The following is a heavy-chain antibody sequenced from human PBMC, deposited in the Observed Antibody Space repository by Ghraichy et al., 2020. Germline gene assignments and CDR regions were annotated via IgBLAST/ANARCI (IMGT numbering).Heavy chain of an antibody. V-gene: IGHV3-30*02. CDR3: AKTRRTAMEEFDY. Sequence: GEYLNISCAASGFTFSSYGMHWVRQAPGKGLEWVAFIRYDGSNKYYADSVKGRFTISRDNSKNTLYLQMNSLRAEDTAVYYCAKTRRTAMEEFDYWGQGTLVTVSS. CDR1: GFTFSSYG. J-gene: IGHJ4*02. CDR2: IRYDGSNK. D-gene: IGHD5-18*01.